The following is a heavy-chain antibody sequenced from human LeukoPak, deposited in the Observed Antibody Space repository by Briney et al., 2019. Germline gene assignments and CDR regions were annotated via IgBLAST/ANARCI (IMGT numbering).Heavy chain of an antibody. D-gene: IGHD6-6*01. V-gene: IGHV1-2*02. CDR3: ARDAGSEQLVSNWFDP. J-gene: IGHJ5*02. CDR1: GYTFTGYC. Sequence: SVKVSCKASGYTFTGYCMHWVRQAPGQGLEWMGWINPNSGGTNYAQKFQGRVTMTRDTSISTAYMELSRLRSDDTAVYYCARDAGSEQLVSNWFDPWGQGTLVTVSS. CDR2: INPNSGGT.